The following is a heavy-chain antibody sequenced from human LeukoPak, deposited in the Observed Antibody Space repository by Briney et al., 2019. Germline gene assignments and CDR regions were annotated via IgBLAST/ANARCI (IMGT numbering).Heavy chain of an antibody. V-gene: IGHV3-20*04. D-gene: IGHD2-15*01. J-gene: IGHJ3*02. CDR2: INWNGGST. CDR1: GFTFDDYG. CDR3: AREGPGYCSGGSCYSGLAFDI. Sequence: GGSLRLSCAASGFTFDDYGMSWVRQAPGKGLEWVSGINWNGGSTGYADSVKGRFTISRDNAKNSLYLQMNSLRAEDTAVYYCAREGPGYCSGGSCYSGLAFDIWGQGTMVTVSS.